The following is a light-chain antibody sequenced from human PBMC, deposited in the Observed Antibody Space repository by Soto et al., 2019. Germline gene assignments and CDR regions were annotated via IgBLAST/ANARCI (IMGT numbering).Light chain of an antibody. Sequence: EIVLTQSPGTLSLSPGERATLSCRASQSVSSRLAWYQQKPGQAPRLLISGASSRATGIPDRFSGSGSATDFTLTISRLEPEDFALYYCQQYGSSPITFGQGTRREIK. CDR2: GAS. CDR3: QQYGSSPIT. V-gene: IGKV3-20*01. J-gene: IGKJ5*01. CDR1: QSVSSR.